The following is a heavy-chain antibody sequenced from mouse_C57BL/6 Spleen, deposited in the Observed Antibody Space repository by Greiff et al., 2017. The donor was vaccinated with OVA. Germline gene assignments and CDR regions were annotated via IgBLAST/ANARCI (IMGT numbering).Heavy chain of an antibody. V-gene: IGHV5-4*01. D-gene: IGHD2-5*01. CDR1: GFTFSSYA. Sequence: EVQLVESGGGLVKPGGSLKLSCAASGFTFSSYAMSWVRQTPEKRLEWVATISDGGSYTYYPDNVKGRFTISRDNAKNNLYLQMSHLKSEDTAMYYCARDSNYDWYFDVWGTGTTVTVSS. CDR2: ISDGGSYT. J-gene: IGHJ1*03. CDR3: ARDSNYDWYFDV.